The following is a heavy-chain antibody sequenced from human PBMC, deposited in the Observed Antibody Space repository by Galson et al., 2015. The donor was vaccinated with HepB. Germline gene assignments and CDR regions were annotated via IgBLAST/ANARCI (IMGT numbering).Heavy chain of an antibody. J-gene: IGHJ4*02. CDR2: ISYEGSKK. CDR3: AKKPNYDYLTGYGVDY. V-gene: IGHV3-30*18. D-gene: IGHD3-9*01. CDR1: GFTFGDYT. Sequence: SLRLSCAASGFTFGDYTMHWVRQASGKGLEWVAIISYEGSKKYYADSVEGRFTISRDNPKNTLYLQMNSLRAEDTAVYYCAKKPNYDYLTGYGVDYWGQGTLVTVSS.